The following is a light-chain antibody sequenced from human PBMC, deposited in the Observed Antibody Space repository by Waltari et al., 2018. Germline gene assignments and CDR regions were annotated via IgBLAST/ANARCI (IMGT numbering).Light chain of an antibody. CDR1: QSFNNY. Sequence: EIVLTQSPATLSLSPGERAVLSCRASQSFNNYLAWYQRKPGQAPRLLIYDASTRATGIAARFSGSGSGTDFTLTISSLEPEDSAVYYCQERSDWRGLTFGPGTKVDIK. V-gene: IGKV3-11*01. J-gene: IGKJ3*01. CDR3: QERSDWRGLT. CDR2: DAS.